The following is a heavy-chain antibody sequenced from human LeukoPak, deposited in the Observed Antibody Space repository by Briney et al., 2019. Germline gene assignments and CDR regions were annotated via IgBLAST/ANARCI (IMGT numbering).Heavy chain of an antibody. CDR3: ARDGSAGQVSYYYYMDV. CDR1: GYTFTSYY. J-gene: IGHJ6*03. CDR2: INPSGGST. D-gene: IGHD6-13*01. Sequence: GASVKVSCKASGYTFTSYYMHWVRQAPGQGLEWMGIINPSGGSTSYAQKFQGRVTMTRDMSTSTVYMELSSLRSEDTAVYYCARDGSAGQVSYYYYMDVWGKGTTVTVSS. V-gene: IGHV1-46*01.